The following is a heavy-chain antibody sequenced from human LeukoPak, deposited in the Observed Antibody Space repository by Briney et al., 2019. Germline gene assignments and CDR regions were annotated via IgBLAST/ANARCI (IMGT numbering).Heavy chain of an antibody. D-gene: IGHD6-13*01. V-gene: IGHV1-46*01. J-gene: IGHJ5*02. CDR1: GYTFTSYY. CDR2: INPSGGST. CDR3: AKNRVAAAGTMFAT. Sequence: ASVKVSRKAFGYTFTSYYMHWVRQAPGQGLEWMGIINPSGGSTSYAQKFQGRVTMTRDTSTSTVYMELSSLRSEDTAVYYCAKNRVAAAGTMFATWGPGILVTVSS.